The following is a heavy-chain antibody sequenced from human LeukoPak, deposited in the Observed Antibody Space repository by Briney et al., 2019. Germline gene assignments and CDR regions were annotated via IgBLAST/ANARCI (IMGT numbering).Heavy chain of an antibody. Sequence: GGSLRLSCAASGFTFSSYGMHWVRQAPGKGLEWVAVISYDGSNKYFADSVKGRFTISRDNSKNTLYLQMNSLRAEDTAVYYCAKDSGIAVAGTLRAFDIWGQGTMVTVSS. D-gene: IGHD6-19*01. J-gene: IGHJ3*02. CDR1: GFTFSSYG. CDR2: ISYDGSNK. CDR3: AKDSGIAVAGTLRAFDI. V-gene: IGHV3-30*18.